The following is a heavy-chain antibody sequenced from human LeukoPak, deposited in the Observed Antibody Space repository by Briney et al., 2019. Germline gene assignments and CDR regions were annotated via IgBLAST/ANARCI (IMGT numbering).Heavy chain of an antibody. CDR1: GFSFSSCG. J-gene: IGHJ4*02. Sequence: GGSLRLSCAASGFSFSSCGMSWVRQAPGKGLEWVSTIGGRGGSTYYADSVKGRFTISRDNSKNTLYLQVNSLRAEDTAVYYCAKSRPYSSSWYYFDYWGQGTLVTVSS. CDR3: AKSRPYSSSWYYFDY. CDR2: IGGRGGST. V-gene: IGHV3-23*01. D-gene: IGHD6-13*01.